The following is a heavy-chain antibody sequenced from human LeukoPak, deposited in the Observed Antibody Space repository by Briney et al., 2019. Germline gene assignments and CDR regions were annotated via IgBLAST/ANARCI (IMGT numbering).Heavy chain of an antibody. Sequence: SETLSLTCTVSGYSISSDYYWGWIRQPPGKGLEWIGGIYHSGSTHSNPSLKSRVTISIDTSKNHFSLKLSSVTAADTAVYYCAREAVAGGSGSNYYYYGVDVWGQGTTVTVSS. CDR3: AREAVAGGSGSNYYYYGVDV. CDR2: IYHSGST. J-gene: IGHJ6*02. CDR1: GYSISSDYY. V-gene: IGHV4-38-2*02. D-gene: IGHD3-10*01.